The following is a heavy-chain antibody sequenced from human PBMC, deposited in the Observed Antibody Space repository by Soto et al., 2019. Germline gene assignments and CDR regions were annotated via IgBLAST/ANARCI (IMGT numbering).Heavy chain of an antibody. CDR2: ISGLDGKT. CDR3: ARDFYPPAYYFDY. CDR1: GYTFHNHG. J-gene: IGHJ4*01. Sequence: ASVKVSCKASGYTFHNHGNSWERQAPGQGLEWLGWISGLDGKTKYAQRLQGRVTMTADTSTSTAYMELRSLRSDDTAVYYCARDFYPPAYYFDYWGHGTLVTLSS. V-gene: IGHV1-18*04.